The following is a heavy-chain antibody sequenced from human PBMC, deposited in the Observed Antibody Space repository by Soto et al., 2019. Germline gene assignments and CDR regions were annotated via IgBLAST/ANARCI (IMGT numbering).Heavy chain of an antibody. CDR1: GFTFSSYA. CDR3: AKGFTYYYDSSGYFYGMDV. D-gene: IGHD3-22*01. Sequence: GGSLRLSCAASGFTFSSYAMSWVRQAPGKGLEWVSAISGSGGSTYYADSVKGRFTISRDNSKNTLYLQMNSLRAEDTAVYYCAKGFTYYYDSSGYFYGMDVWGQGTTVTAP. CDR2: ISGSGGST. J-gene: IGHJ6*02. V-gene: IGHV3-23*01.